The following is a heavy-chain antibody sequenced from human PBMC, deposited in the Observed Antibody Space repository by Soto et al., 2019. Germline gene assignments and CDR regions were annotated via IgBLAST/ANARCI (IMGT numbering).Heavy chain of an antibody. D-gene: IGHD5-18*01. V-gene: IGHV1-69*12. Sequence: QVQLVQSGAEVKKPESSVKVSCKAPGGTFSTYAISWVRQAPGQGLEWMGGIIPMFGTANYAQRFQDRVTITADESTNTVYRELSSLRSEDTAVYFSARGIQLWLRRINNGYSGWGQGTLVTVSS. J-gene: IGHJ4*02. CDR3: ARGIQLWLRRINNGYSG. CDR2: IIPMFGTA. CDR1: GGTFSTYA.